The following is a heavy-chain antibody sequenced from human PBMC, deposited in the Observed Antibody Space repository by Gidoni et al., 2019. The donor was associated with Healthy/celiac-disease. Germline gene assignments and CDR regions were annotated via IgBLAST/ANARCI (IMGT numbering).Heavy chain of an antibody. CDR2: IYYSGST. Sequence: QVQLQESCPGLVKPSETLSLTCTVAGGSISSYYWSWIRQPPGKGLEWIGYIYYSGSTNYNPSLKSRVTISVDTSKNQFSLKLSSVTAADTAVYYCARRMAASSGWGWDYWGHGTLVTVSS. D-gene: IGHD6-19*01. CDR1: GGSISSYY. J-gene: IGHJ4*01. V-gene: IGHV4-59*08. CDR3: ARRMAASSGWGWDY.